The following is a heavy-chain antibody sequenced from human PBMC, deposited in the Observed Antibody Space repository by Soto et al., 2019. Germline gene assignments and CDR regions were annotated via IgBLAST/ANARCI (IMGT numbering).Heavy chain of an antibody. Sequence: QVQLVESGGGVVQPGRSLRVSCAASGFTFSIYAMHWVRQAPGTGLEWGAVISYDGTKTYYADSVKGGVTISRDNSKNTVYMQMCTVRDEGTAVYYCAQDRGPVSQWLIDTFDYWEQGPLVTVS. CDR3: AQDRGPVSQWLIDTFDY. CDR2: ISYDGTKT. D-gene: IGHD6-19*01. V-gene: IGHV3-30*18. CDR1: GFTFSIYA. J-gene: IGHJ4*02.